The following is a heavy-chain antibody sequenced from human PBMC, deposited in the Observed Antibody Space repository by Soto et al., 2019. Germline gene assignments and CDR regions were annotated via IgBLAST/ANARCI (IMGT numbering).Heavy chain of an antibody. CDR3: ARDGGAVAGQLGYYYYYGMDV. D-gene: IGHD6-19*01. V-gene: IGHV3-21*01. J-gene: IGHJ6*02. CDR1: GFTFSSYS. Sequence: GSLRLSCAASGFTFSSYSMNWVRQAPGKGLEWVSSISSSSSYIYYADSVKGRFTISRDNAKNSLYLQMNSLRAEDTAVYYCARDGGAVAGQLGYYYYYGMDVWGQGTTVTVSS. CDR2: ISSSSSYI.